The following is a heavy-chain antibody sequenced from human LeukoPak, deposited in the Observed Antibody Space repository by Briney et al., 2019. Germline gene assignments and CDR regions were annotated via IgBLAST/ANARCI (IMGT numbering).Heavy chain of an antibody. V-gene: IGHV3-23*01. CDR2: ISGSGGST. J-gene: IGHJ4*02. CDR1: GFTFSSYG. CDR3: AKESEYYGSGSYPTYLDY. D-gene: IGHD3-10*01. Sequence: PGGTLRLSCAASGFTFSSYGMSWVRQAPGKGLEWVSAISGSGGSTYCADSVKGRFTISRDNSKNTLYLQMNSLRAEDTAVYYCAKESEYYGSGSYPTYLDYWGQGTLVTVSS.